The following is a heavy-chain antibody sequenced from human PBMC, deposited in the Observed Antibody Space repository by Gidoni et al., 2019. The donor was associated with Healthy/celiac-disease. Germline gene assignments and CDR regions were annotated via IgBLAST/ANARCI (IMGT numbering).Heavy chain of an antibody. V-gene: IGHV4-31*03. J-gene: IGHJ5*02. CDR3: ARMQIVVVTANWFDP. CDR1: GGSISSGGYY. CDR2: IYYSGST. Sequence: QVQLQESGPGLVKPSQTLSLTCTVSGGSISSGGYYWSWIRQHPGKGLEWIGYIYYSGSTYYNPSLKSRVTISVDTSKNQFSLKLSSVTAADTAVYYCARMQIVVVTANWFDPWGQGTLVTVSS. D-gene: IGHD2-21*02.